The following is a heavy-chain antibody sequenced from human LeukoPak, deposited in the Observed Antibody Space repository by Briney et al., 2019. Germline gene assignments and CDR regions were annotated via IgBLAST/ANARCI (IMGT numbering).Heavy chain of an antibody. V-gene: IGHV3-11*06. CDR3: ARDTEYSGYDWTY. CDR2: VSSSSSYT. CDR1: GFTFSDYY. D-gene: IGHD5-12*01. J-gene: IGHJ4*02. Sequence: GGSLRLSCAASGFTFSDYYMSWIRQAPGKGLEWVSYVSSSSSYTNYADSVKGRFTISRDNAKNSLYLQMNSLRAEDTAVYCCARDTEYSGYDWTYWGQGTLVTVSS.